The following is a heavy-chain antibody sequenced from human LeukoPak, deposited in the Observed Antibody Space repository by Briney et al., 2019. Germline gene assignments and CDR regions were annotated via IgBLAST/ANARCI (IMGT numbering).Heavy chain of an antibody. D-gene: IGHD5-18*01. CDR1: GGSFSGYY. CDR2: INHSGST. J-gene: IGHJ4*02. Sequence: SETLSLTCAVYGGSFSGYYWSWIRQPPGKGLEWIGEINHSGSTNYNPSLRRGVTISVDTSKNQFSLQLSSVTAADTAVYYCASRGYSYGMVVDYWGQGTLVTVSS. CDR3: ASRGYSYGMVVDY. V-gene: IGHV4-34*01.